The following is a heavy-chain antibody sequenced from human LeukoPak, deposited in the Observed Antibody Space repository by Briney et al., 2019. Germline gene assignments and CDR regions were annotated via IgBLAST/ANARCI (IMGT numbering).Heavy chain of an antibody. Sequence: PSETLSLTCAVYGGSFSGYYWSWIRQPPGKGLEWIGEINHSGSTNYNPSLKSRVTISVDRSKNQFSLKLSSVTAADTAVYYCARGEATYYYGSGSNWFDPWGQGTLVTVSS. V-gene: IGHV4-34*01. CDR2: INHSGST. D-gene: IGHD3-10*01. J-gene: IGHJ5*02. CDR3: ARGEATYYYGSGSNWFDP. CDR1: GGSFSGYY.